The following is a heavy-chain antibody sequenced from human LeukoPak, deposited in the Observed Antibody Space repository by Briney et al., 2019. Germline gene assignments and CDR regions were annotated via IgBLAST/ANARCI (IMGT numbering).Heavy chain of an antibody. J-gene: IGHJ3*02. CDR3: ARDTNCSGGSCYSLGAFDI. Sequence: SETLSLTCTVSSGSLSSYYWSWIRQLPGKGLEWIGYIYYSGSTNYNPSLKSRVSMSVGTSKNQFSLKLSSVTAADTAVYYCARDTNCSGGSCYSLGAFDIWGQGTMVTVSS. V-gene: IGHV4-59*01. CDR1: SGSLSSYY. D-gene: IGHD2-15*01. CDR2: IYYSGST.